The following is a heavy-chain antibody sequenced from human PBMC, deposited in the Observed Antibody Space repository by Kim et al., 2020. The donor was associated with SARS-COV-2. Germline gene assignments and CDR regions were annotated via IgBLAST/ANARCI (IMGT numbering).Heavy chain of an antibody. CDR3: ARDYVKQLASLYYYYGMDV. J-gene: IGHJ6*02. V-gene: IGHV4-31*03. Sequence: SETLSLTCTVSGGSISSGGYYWSWIRQHPGKGLEWIGYIYYSGSTYYNPSLKSRVTISVDTSKNQFSLKLSSVTAADTAVYYCARDYVKQLASLYYYYGMDVWGQGTTVTVSS. D-gene: IGHD6-6*01. CDR2: IYYSGST. CDR1: GGSISSGGYY.